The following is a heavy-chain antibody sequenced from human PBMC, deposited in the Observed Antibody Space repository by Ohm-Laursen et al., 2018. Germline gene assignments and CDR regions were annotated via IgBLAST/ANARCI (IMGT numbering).Heavy chain of an antibody. J-gene: IGHJ4*02. CDR1: GYTFTSYG. CDR2: ISAYNGNT. D-gene: IGHD3-10*01. Sequence: ASVKVSCKASGYTFTSYGISWVRQAPGQGLEWMGWISAYNGNTNYALKLQGRVTMTIDTSTSTAYMDVRGLRSDDTAVYYCARGDTYGFDYWGQGTLVTVSS. V-gene: IGHV1-18*01. CDR3: ARGDTYGFDY.